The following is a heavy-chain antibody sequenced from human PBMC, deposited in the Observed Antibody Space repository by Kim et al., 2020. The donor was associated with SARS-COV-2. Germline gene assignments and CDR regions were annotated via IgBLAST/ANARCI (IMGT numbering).Heavy chain of an antibody. CDR1: GYTFTSYY. CDR2: INPSGGST. D-gene: IGHD4-17*01. V-gene: IGHV1-46*01. J-gene: IGHJ6*02. Sequence: ASVKVSCKASGYTFTSYYMHWVRQAPGQGLEWMGIINPSGGSTSYAQKFQGRVTMTRDTSTSTVYMELSSLRSEDTAVYYCARNGDYGSYYYYGMDVWGQGTTVTVSS. CDR3: ARNGDYGSYYYYGMDV.